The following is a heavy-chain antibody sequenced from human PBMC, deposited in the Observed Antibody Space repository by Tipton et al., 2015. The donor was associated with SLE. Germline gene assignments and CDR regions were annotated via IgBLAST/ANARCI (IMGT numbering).Heavy chain of an antibody. J-gene: IGHJ1*01. CDR3: AKDEGGGYRYSNFQY. Sequence: TLSLTCAVSGGSFSGYAWSWVRQPPGKGLEWIGEVSHSRSTNYNPSLKSRGTISLDTSNNQFSLRLSSVTAADTAVYYWAKDEGGGYRYSNFQYWGQGTLVTVSS. CDR2: VSHSRST. CDR1: GGSFSGYA. D-gene: IGHD5-18*01. V-gene: IGHV4-34*01.